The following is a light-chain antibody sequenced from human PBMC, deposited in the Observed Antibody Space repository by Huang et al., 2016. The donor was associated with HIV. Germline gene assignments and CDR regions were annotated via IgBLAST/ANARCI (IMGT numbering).Light chain of an antibody. V-gene: IGKV1-9*01. CDR1: QGISSY. J-gene: IGKJ4*01. CDR2: AAS. CDR3: QQLNGYPLT. Sequence: IQLTQSPSSLSASVGDRVTISCRASQGISSYLAWYQQKPGQAPKLLIYAASTLQSGVPSRFSGSGSGTDFTLTITSLQPEDFATYYCQQLNGYPLTFGGGTKVEIK.